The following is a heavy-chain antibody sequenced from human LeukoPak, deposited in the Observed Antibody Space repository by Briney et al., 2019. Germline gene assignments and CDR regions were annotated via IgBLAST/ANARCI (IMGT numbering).Heavy chain of an antibody. Sequence: GGSLRLSCAASGFTFRSHGMHWVRQAPGKGLEWVAVIWYDGSDKYYADFVKGRFTISRDNSKNTLYLQMNSLRAEDTAIYYCARDRGTTVTTGAKGHFDFWGQGTLVTVSS. D-gene: IGHD4-11*01. V-gene: IGHV3-33*01. CDR3: ARDRGTTVTTGAKGHFDF. CDR2: IWYDGSDK. J-gene: IGHJ4*02. CDR1: GFTFRSHG.